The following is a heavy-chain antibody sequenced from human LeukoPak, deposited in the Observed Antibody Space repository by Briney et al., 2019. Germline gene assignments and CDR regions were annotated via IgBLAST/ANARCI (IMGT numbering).Heavy chain of an antibody. Sequence: ASVKVSCKASGYTFTSYGISWVRQAPGQGLEWMGWISAYNGNTNYAQKFQGRVTITADKSTSTAYMELSSLRSEDTAVYYCARGEAAYYYYGMDVWGQGTTVTVSS. CDR3: ARGEAAYYYYGMDV. CDR2: ISAYNGNT. J-gene: IGHJ6*02. D-gene: IGHD6-13*01. V-gene: IGHV1-18*01. CDR1: GYTFTSYG.